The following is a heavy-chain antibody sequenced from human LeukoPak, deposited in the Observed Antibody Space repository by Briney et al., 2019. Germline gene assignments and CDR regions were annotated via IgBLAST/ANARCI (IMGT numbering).Heavy chain of an antibody. CDR3: ARGDYYDSSGPRGVYYYYMDV. J-gene: IGHJ6*03. V-gene: IGHV4-61*02. Sequence: SQTLSLTCTVSGGSISSGSYYWSWIRQPAGKGLEWIGRIYTSGSTNYNPSLKSRVTISVDTSKNQFSLKLSSVTAADTAVYYCARGDYYDSSGPRGVYYYYMDVWGKGTTVTVSS. D-gene: IGHD3-22*01. CDR1: GGSISSGSYY. CDR2: IYTSGST.